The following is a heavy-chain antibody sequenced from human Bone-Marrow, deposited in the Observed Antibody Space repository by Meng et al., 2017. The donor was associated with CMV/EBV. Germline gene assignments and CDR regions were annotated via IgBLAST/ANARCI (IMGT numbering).Heavy chain of an antibody. CDR2: IYPGDSDT. J-gene: IGHJ4*02. Sequence: KVSCKGSGYSFTTFWVGWVRQLPGRGLEWMGIIYPGDSDTRYSPSFQGQVSISADKSINTAYLQWSSLKASDTAMYYCTRAWGPTSHYGDYWGQGTLVRSPQ. CDR1: GYSFTTFW. D-gene: IGHD5-24*01. CDR3: TRAWGPTSHYGDY. V-gene: IGHV5-51*01.